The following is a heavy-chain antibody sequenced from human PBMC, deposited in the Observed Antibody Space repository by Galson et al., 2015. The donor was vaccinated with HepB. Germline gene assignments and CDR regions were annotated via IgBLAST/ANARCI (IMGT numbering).Heavy chain of an antibody. CDR2: ISYDGSNK. Sequence: SLRLSCAASGFTFSTYAMHWVRLAPGKGLEWVAVISYDGSNKYYADSVKGRFTISRHNFNNMLYLQMNSLRAEDTAVYYCARARGGNNWYPPLDVVDIWGQGTLVTVSS. J-gene: IGHJ3*02. CDR3: ARARGGNNWYPPLDVVDI. D-gene: IGHD1-1*01. CDR1: GFTFSTYA. V-gene: IGHV3-30*04.